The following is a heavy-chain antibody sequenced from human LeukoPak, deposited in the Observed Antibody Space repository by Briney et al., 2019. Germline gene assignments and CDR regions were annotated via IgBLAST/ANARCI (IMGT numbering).Heavy chain of an antibody. J-gene: IGHJ1*01. V-gene: IGHV3-21*01. CDR3: ARDPPSFQY. CDR2: ISSSRSSYI. CDR1: GFTFSNYN. Sequence: GGSLRLSCAASGFTFSNYNMNWVRQAPGKGLEWVSTISSSRSSYIYYADSVKGRFTISRDDAKNSLYLQMNSLRAEDTAVYYCARDPPSFQYWGQGTLVTVSA.